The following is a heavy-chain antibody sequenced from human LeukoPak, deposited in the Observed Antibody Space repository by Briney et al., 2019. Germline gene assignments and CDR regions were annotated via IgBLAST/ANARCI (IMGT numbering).Heavy chain of an antibody. CDR3: ARALYYYDSSGYTPPYFDY. D-gene: IGHD3-22*01. J-gene: IGHJ4*02. CDR1: GGTFSSYA. Sequence: SVKVSCKASGGTFSSYAISWVRQAPGQGLEWMGGIIPIFGTANYAQKFQGRVTITADESTSTAYMELSSLRSEDTAVYYCARALYYYDSSGYTPPYFDYWGQGTLVTVSS. CDR2: IIPIFGTA. V-gene: IGHV1-69*13.